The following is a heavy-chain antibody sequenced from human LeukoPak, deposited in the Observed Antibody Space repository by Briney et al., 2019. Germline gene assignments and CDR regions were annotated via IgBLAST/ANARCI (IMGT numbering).Heavy chain of an antibody. J-gene: IGHJ4*02. CDR2: IKQDGSEK. Sequence: GGSLRLSCAASGFTFSNYRMSWVRQAPGKGLEWVANIKQDGSEKYYVDSVKGRFTISRDNAKKSLYLHMNSLRAEDTAVYYCAKDPRRYSRTGGYFDYWGQGTLVTVSS. D-gene: IGHD6-13*01. V-gene: IGHV3-7*01. CDR3: AKDPRRYSRTGGYFDY. CDR1: GFTFSNYR.